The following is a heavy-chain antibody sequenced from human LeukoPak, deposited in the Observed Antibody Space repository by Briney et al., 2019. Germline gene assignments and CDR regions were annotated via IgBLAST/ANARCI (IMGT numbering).Heavy chain of an antibody. Sequence: GGSLRLSCAVSGFTFSSYAMSWVRQAPGKGLEWVSIISGSGDTTYYAGAVKGRFTISRDNSKNTLYLQMNSLRAEDSAVYYCARPYGDYYFDYWGQGTLVTVSS. J-gene: IGHJ4*02. CDR3: ARPYGDYYFDY. V-gene: IGHV3-23*01. D-gene: IGHD4-17*01. CDR2: ISGSGDTT. CDR1: GFTFSSYA.